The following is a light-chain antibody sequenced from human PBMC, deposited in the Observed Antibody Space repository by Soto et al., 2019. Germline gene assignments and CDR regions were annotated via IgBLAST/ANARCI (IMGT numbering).Light chain of an antibody. CDR2: KAS. CDR3: QQYNSYSPVAGG. J-gene: IGKJ1*01. V-gene: IGKV1-5*03. CDR1: QSISSW. Sequence: DIQMTQSPSTLSASVGDRVTITCRASQSISSWLAWYQQKPGKAPKLLIYKASSLESGVPSRFSGSGSGTEFTLTISSLQPDDFATYYCQQYNSYSPVAGGFGQGTKVDIK.